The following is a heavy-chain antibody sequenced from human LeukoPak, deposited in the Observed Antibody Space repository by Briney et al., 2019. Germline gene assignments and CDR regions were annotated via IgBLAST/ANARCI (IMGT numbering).Heavy chain of an antibody. CDR2: IYSAGNT. D-gene: IGHD3-22*01. Sequence: GGSLRLSCAASGFTVSSNYMSRVRQAPGKGLEWVSFIYSAGNTYYADSVKGRFTISRHTSKNTLYLQMNSLRAEDTAVYYCAKVPTSGYYYDYWGQGTLVTVSS. CDR3: AKVPTSGYYYDY. J-gene: IGHJ4*02. CDR1: GFTVSSNY. V-gene: IGHV3-53*04.